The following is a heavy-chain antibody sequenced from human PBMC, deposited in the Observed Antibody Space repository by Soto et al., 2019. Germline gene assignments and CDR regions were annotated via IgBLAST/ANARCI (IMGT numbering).Heavy chain of an antibody. CDR2: IIPIFGTA. Sequence: SVKVSCKASGGPFSSYSSSCVRQAPGQGLEWMGGIIPIFGTANYAQKFQGRVTITADESTSTAYMELSSLRSEDTAVYYCASAPGYSGYDYQFDYWGQGTMVTVSS. J-gene: IGHJ4*02. CDR1: GGPFSSYS. D-gene: IGHD5-12*01. V-gene: IGHV1-69*13. CDR3: ASAPGYSGYDYQFDY.